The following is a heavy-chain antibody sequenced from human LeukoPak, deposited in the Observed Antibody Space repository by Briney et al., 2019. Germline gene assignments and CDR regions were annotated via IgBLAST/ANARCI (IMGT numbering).Heavy chain of an antibody. CDR3: ARDASWGGYSYGYCDY. CDR1: GFTVSSYE. D-gene: IGHD5-18*01. CDR2: ISSSGNTI. Sequence: PGRSLRLYCAASGFTVSSYEMNWVRQAPGKGLEWVSCISSSGNTIFYVDSVKGRFTISRDNDKKSLYQQMNSLRAEDTAVYYCARDASWGGYSYGYCDYWGQGTLVTVSS. V-gene: IGHV3-48*03. J-gene: IGHJ4*02.